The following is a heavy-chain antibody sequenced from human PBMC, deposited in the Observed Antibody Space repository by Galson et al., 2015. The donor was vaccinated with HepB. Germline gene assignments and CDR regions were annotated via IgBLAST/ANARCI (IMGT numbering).Heavy chain of an antibody. CDR3: ARGGPYGSGKDC. V-gene: IGHV1-2*06. CDR1: GYTFNGYY. CDR2: INPNTGGT. J-gene: IGHJ4*02. D-gene: IGHD3-10*01. Sequence: SVKVSCKASGYTFNGYYIYWVRQAPGQGLEWMGRINPNTGGTIYAQRFQGRVNMTRDTSISEAYMELSRLTSDDTAVYFCARGGPYGSGKDCWGQGTLVSVSS.